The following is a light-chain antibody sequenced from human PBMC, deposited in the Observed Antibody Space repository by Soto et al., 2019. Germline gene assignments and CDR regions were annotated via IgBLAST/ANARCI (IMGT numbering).Light chain of an antibody. CDR2: EVS. J-gene: IGLJ1*01. CDR1: SSDVGSYNL. CDR3: CSYAGSSTSYV. Sequence: QSVLTQPASVSGSPGQSITISCTGTSSDVGSYNLVSWYQQHPGKAPKLMIYEVSKRPSGVSNRFSGSKSGNTASLTISGLQAEDDADYYCCSYAGSSTSYVFGTGTKVT. V-gene: IGLV2-23*02.